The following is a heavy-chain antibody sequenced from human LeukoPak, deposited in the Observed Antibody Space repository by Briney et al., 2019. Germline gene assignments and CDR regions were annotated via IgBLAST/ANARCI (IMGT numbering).Heavy chain of an antibody. CDR1: GFTFSSYS. CDR3: ARDGGIAAAGGDY. J-gene: IGHJ4*02. Sequence: GGSLRLSCAASGFTFSSYSMNWVRQAPGKGLEWVSYISSSSSYIYYADSVKGRFTISRDNAKNSLYLQMNSLRAEDTAVYYCARDGGIAAAGGDYWGQGTLVTVSS. V-gene: IGHV3-21*05. D-gene: IGHD6-13*01. CDR2: ISSSSSYI.